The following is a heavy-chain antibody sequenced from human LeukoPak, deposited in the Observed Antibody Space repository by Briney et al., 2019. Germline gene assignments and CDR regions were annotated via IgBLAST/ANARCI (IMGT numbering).Heavy chain of an antibody. CDR3: ASLVRIYGDFDY. Sequence: SETLSLTCTGSGGSISSSSYYWGWIRQPPGKGLEWIGSIYYSGSTYYNPSLKSRVTISVDTSKNQFSLKLSSVTAADTAVYYCASLVRIYGDFDYWGQGTLVTVSS. J-gene: IGHJ4*02. CDR2: IYYSGST. V-gene: IGHV4-39*01. CDR1: GGSISSSSYY. D-gene: IGHD4-17*01.